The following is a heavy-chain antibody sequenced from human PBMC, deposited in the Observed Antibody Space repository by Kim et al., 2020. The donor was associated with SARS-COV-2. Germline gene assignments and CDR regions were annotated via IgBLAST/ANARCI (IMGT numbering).Heavy chain of an antibody. V-gene: IGHV4-31*02. J-gene: IGHJ5*02. CDR3: ARTYYYGSGKNWFDP. D-gene: IGHD3-10*01. Sequence: PTLKRRVTISVDTSKNQYSLKLSSVTAAATAVYYCARTYYYGSGKNWFDPWGQGTLVTVSS.